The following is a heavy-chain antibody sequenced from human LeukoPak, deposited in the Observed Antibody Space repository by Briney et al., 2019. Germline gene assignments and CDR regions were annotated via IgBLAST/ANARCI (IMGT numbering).Heavy chain of an antibody. CDR3: ARDSTYYDYVWGRNYFDY. D-gene: IGHD3-16*01. Sequence: GVLRLSCAASGFTFSSYEMNWVRQAPGKGLEWVSYISSSGSTIYYADSVKGRFTISRGNAKNSLYLQMNSLRAEDTAVYYCARDSTYYDYVWGRNYFDYWGQGTLVTVSS. CDR2: ISSSGSTI. J-gene: IGHJ4*02. V-gene: IGHV3-48*03. CDR1: GFTFSSYE.